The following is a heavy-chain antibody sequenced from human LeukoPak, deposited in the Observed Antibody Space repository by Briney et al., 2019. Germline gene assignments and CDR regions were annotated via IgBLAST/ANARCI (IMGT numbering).Heavy chain of an antibody. V-gene: IGHV1-8*01. J-gene: IGHJ5*02. CDR2: MNPNSGNT. CDR1: GYTFTSYD. D-gene: IGHD2-2*01. Sequence: WASVKVSCKASGYTFTSYDINWVRQATGQGLEWMGWMNPNSGNTGYAQKFQGRVTMTRNTSMSTAYMELSSLRSEDTAVYYCARRMEGRFVVVVPAATPPNWFDPWGQGTLVTASS. CDR3: ARRMEGRFVVVVPAATPPNWFDP.